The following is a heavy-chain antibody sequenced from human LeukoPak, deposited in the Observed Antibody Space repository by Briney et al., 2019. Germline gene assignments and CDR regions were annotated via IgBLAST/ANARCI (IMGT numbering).Heavy chain of an antibody. V-gene: IGHV4-61*05. J-gene: IGHJ4*02. CDR3: ARYSSGWYLDY. CDR2: IYYSGST. D-gene: IGHD6-19*01. Sequence: SETLSLTCTVSGVSISSSNSYWGWIRQPPGKGLEWIGYIYYSGSTNYNPSLKSRVTISVDTSKNQFSLKLSSVTAADTAVYYCARYSSGWYLDYWGQGTLVTVSS. CDR1: GVSISSSNSY.